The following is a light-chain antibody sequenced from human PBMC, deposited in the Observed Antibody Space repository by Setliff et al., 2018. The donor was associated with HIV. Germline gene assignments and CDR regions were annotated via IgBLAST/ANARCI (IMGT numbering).Light chain of an antibody. Sequence: QSVLTQPPSVSAAPGQKVTISCSGSSSDIGNNFVSWYQQLPGTAPKLLIYEDNKRPSGIPDRFSGSKSGTSATLGITGLQTGDDADYYCGTWDSSLIAEVLGGGTKGTVL. CDR1: SSDIGNNF. J-gene: IGLJ3*02. CDR3: GTWDSSLIAEV. V-gene: IGLV1-51*02. CDR2: EDN.